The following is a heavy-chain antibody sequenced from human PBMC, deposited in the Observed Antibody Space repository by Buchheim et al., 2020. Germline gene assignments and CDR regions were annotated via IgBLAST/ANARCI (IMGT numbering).Heavy chain of an antibody. D-gene: IGHD3-22*01. Sequence: QVQLVESGGGVVQPGRSLRLSCAASGFTFSSYAMHWVRQAPGKGLEWVAVISYDGSSKYYADSVKGRFTISRDNSKNTLYLQMNSLRAEDTAVYYCARAGPRYYDSSGYLFYYGMDVWGQETT. J-gene: IGHJ6*02. V-gene: IGHV3-30-3*01. CDR1: GFTFSSYA. CDR2: ISYDGSSK. CDR3: ARAGPRYYDSSGYLFYYGMDV.